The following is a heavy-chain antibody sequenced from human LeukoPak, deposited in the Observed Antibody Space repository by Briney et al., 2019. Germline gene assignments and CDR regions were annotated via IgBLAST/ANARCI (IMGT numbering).Heavy chain of an antibody. V-gene: IGHV4-34*01. Sequence: PSETLSLTCAVYGGSFSGYYWSWIRQPPGKGLEWIGEINHSGSTNYNPSLKSRVTISVDTSKNQFSLKLSSVTAADTAVYYCARGGYCSGGSCPSPSYNWFDPWGQGTLVTVSS. CDR2: INHSGST. D-gene: IGHD2-15*01. CDR3: ARGGYCSGGSCPSPSYNWFDP. CDR1: GGSFSGYY. J-gene: IGHJ5*02.